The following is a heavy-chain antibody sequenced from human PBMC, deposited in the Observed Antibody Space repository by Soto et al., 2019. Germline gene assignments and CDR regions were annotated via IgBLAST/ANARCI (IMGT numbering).Heavy chain of an antibody. CDR3: AADGPNYYDSSGFLFDP. V-gene: IGHV1-58*02. CDR2: IVVGSGNT. J-gene: IGHJ5*02. D-gene: IGHD3-22*01. CDR1: GFTFTSSA. Sequence: SVKVSCKASGFTFTSSAMQWVRQARGQRLEWIGWIVVGSGNTNYAQKFQERVTITRDMSTSTAYMELSSLRSEDTAVYYCAADGPNYYDSSGFLFDPWGQGTLVTVSS.